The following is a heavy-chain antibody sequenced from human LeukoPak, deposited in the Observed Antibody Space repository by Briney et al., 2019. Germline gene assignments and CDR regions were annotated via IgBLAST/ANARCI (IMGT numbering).Heavy chain of an antibody. D-gene: IGHD2-2*02. CDR1: RYTFTGYY. Sequence: GASVKVSCKASRYTFTGYYMHWVRQAPGQGLEWMGIINPSGGSTSYAQKFQGRVTMTRDTSTSTVYMELSSLRSEDTAVYYCARGPLSYCSSTSCYSWNGMDVWGQGTTVTVSS. CDR2: INPSGGST. J-gene: IGHJ6*02. V-gene: IGHV1-46*01. CDR3: ARGPLSYCSSTSCYSWNGMDV.